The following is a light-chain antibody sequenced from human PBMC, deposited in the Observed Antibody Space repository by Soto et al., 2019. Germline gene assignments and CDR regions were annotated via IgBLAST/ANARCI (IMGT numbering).Light chain of an antibody. CDR2: DVN. CDR3: CSFTNIKTVV. J-gene: IGLJ1*01. Sequence: QSVLTQPASVSGSPGQSITISCTGTTSDVGGYNYVTWYQQYPGQAPKIIIYDVNRRPPGVSDRFSGSKSGNTASLTVSDLQAGDEADDFCCSFTNIKTVVFGGGTKVTVL. CDR1: TSDVGGYNY. V-gene: IGLV2-14*03.